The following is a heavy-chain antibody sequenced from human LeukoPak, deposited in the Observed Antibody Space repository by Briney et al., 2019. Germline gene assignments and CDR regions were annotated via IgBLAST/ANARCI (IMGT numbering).Heavy chain of an antibody. CDR1: GFSLSNSGMR. D-gene: IGHD2-15*01. CDR3: ALKGFCRGGSCAQYYFDY. J-gene: IGHJ4*02. Sequence: SGPTLVKPTQTLTLTCTFSGFSLSNSGMRVSWIRQPPGKALEWLARIDWDDDKFYSTSLKTRLTISKDTSKNQVVLTMTNMDPVDTATYYCALKGFCRGGSCAQYYFDYWGQGTLVTVSS. V-gene: IGHV2-70*04. CDR2: IDWDDDK.